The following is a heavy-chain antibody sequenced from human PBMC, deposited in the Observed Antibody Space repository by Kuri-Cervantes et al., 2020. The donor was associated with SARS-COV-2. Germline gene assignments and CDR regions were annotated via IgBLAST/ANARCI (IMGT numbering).Heavy chain of an antibody. D-gene: IGHD6-6*01. V-gene: IGHV1-69*13. Sequence: SVKVSCKASGGTFSSYAISWVRQAPGQELEWMGGIIPIFGTANYAQKFQGRVTITADESTSTAYMELSSLRSEDTAVYYCASGARKYSSSSNQADAFDIWGQGTMVTVSS. J-gene: IGHJ3*02. CDR2: IIPIFGTA. CDR3: ASGARKYSSSSNQADAFDI. CDR1: GGTFSSYA.